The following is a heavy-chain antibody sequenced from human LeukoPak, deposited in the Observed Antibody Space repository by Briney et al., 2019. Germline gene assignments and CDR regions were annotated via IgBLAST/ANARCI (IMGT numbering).Heavy chain of an antibody. J-gene: IGHJ3*02. V-gene: IGHV3-23*01. CDR1: GFTFSNYA. CDR3: ARDLESLVVVPTSHAFDI. CDR2: ISGSSGLT. Sequence: GGSLRLSCAASGFTFSNYAVSWVRQAPGRGLEWVSAISGSSGLTYYADSVKGRFTISRDNSKNTLFLQMNSLRAEDTAVYYCARDLESLVVVPTSHAFDIWGQGTMVTVSS. D-gene: IGHD3-22*01.